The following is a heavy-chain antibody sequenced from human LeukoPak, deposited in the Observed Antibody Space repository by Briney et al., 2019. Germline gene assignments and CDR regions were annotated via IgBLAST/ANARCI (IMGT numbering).Heavy chain of an antibody. J-gene: IGHJ4*02. CDR1: GFTLSDHY. D-gene: IGHD1-7*01. Sequence: GGSLRLSCTAYGFTLSDHYMDWVRQTPGKGLEWVGRSRNKAYDYTTEYAASVKGGFTISRDDSKNSLSPQMNSLKTEDTALYYCVRAFGNYNLDYWGQGALVTVSS. CDR2: SRNKAYDYTT. CDR3: VRAFGNYNLDY. V-gene: IGHV3-72*01.